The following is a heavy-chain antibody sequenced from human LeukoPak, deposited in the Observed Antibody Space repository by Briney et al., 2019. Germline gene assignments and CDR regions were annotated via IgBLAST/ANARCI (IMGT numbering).Heavy chain of an antibody. CDR1: GYSFTSYW. J-gene: IGHJ6*03. V-gene: IGHV5-51*01. D-gene: IGHD4-11*01. CDR3: ARILTTFDYYYYRDV. CDR2: IYPGDSDT. Sequence: GESLKISCKGSGYSFTSYWIGWVRQMPGKGLEWMGIIYPGDSDTRYSPSFQGQVTISADKSISTAYLQWSSLKASDTAMYYCARILTTFDYYYYRDVWGKGTTVTVSS.